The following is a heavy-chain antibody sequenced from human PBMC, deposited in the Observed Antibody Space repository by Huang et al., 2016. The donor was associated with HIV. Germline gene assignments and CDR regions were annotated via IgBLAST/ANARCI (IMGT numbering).Heavy chain of an antibody. CDR3: TRGGRFCSCGSCHLHLFDY. Sequence: QVQLQESGPGLVKPSQTLSLTCTASGGSISNGDYYWSWIRQPPGQGLEWIGYIYYSGKTYDNPSLKSRVSISVDTSKNQFSVKLKSVTAADTAVYYCTRGGRFCSCGSCHLHLFDYWGQGTLVTVSS. V-gene: IGHV4-30-4*08. CDR2: IYYSGKT. D-gene: IGHD2-15*01. J-gene: IGHJ4*02. CDR1: GGSISNGDYY.